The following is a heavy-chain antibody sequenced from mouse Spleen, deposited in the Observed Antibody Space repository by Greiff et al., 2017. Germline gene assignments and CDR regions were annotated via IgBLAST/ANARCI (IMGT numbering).Heavy chain of an antibody. D-gene: IGHD2-4*01. CDR2: ITYDGSN. J-gene: IGHJ1*03. Sequence: EVQLQQSGPGLVKPSQSLSLTCSVTGYSITSDYYWNWIRQFPGNKLEWMGYITYDGSNNYNPSLKNRISITRDTSKNQFFLKLNSVTTEDTATYYCAGLYYDYGYFDVWGTGTTVTVSS. CDR3: AGLYYDYGYFDV. CDR1: GYSITSDYY. V-gene: IGHV3-6*01.